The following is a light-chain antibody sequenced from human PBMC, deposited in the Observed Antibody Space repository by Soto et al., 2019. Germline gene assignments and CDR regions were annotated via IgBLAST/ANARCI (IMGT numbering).Light chain of an antibody. V-gene: IGLV3-1*01. Sequence: SYELTQPPSVSVSPGQTASITCSGDKLGNKYACWYQQKPGQSPVVVIYQDTKRPSGIPERFSGSNSGNTATLTISGTQAMDEADYYCQAWDSSTAHFGGGTKLTVL. CDR3: QAWDSSTAH. CDR2: QDT. J-gene: IGLJ2*01. CDR1: KLGNKY.